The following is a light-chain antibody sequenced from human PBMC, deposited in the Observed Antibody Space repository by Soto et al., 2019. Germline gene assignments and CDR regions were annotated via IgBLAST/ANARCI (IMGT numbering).Light chain of an antibody. CDR2: EVS. V-gene: IGLV2-14*01. CDR3: SPYTSSSTLG. CDR1: SSDVGGYNY. J-gene: IGLJ2*01. Sequence: QYVLTQPASVSGSPGQSITISCTGTSSDVGGYNYVSWYQQHPGKAPKLMIYEVSNRLSGVSNRCSGSKSGNTASLTSSGLQAEDETDYYCSPYTSSSTLGFGGVTKRTVL.